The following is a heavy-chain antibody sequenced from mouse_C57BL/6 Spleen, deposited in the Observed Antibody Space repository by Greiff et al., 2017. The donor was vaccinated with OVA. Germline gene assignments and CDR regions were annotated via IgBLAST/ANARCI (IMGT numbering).Heavy chain of an antibody. CDR2: INYDGSST. CDR3: ARERGIFTTVGSYAMDY. Sequence: EVQLVESEGGLVQPGRSMKLSCTASGFTFSDYYMAWVRQVPEKGLEWVANINYDGSSTYYLDSLKSRFIISRDNARNILYLQMSSLKSEDTATYYCARERGIFTTVGSYAMDYWGQGTSVTVSS. CDR1: GFTFSDYY. V-gene: IGHV5-16*01. D-gene: IGHD1-1*01. J-gene: IGHJ4*01.